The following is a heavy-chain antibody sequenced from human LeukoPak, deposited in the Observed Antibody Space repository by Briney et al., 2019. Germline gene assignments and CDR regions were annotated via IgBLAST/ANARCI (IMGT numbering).Heavy chain of an antibody. CDR3: ARGEKATVVTM. CDR2: IYSSGST. CDR1: GGSINSYY. Sequence: SETLSLTCTVSGGSINSYYWSWIRQPAGKGLAWIGGIYSSGSTNYNPSRKSRVSMPVDTSMNQFSLKLTSVDAADTAVYYCARGEKATVVTMWGQGILVTVSS. D-gene: IGHD5-12*01. J-gene: IGHJ4*02. V-gene: IGHV4-4*07.